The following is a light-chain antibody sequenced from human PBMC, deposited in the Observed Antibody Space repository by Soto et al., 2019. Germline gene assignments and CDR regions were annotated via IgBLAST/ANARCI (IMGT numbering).Light chain of an antibody. CDR3: AAWDDSLNGQV. V-gene: IGLV1-44*01. CDR2: SNN. Sequence: QSVLTQPPSASGTPGQRVTISCSGSSSSIGSNTVNWYQQFPGTAPKLLIYSNNQRPSGVPDRISGSKSGTSASLAISGLQSEDESDYYCAAWDDSLNGQVFGGGTKLTVL. J-gene: IGLJ2*01. CDR1: SSSIGSNT.